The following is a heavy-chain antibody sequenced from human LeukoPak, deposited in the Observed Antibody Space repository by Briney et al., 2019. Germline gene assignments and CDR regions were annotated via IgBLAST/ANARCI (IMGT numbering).Heavy chain of an antibody. CDR3: ARRHDTAMVSDL. V-gene: IGHV4-59*08. J-gene: IGHJ2*01. CDR2: IYYSGNT. CDR1: GFTFSSYE. Sequence: LRLSCAASGFTFSSYEMNWIRQPPGKGLEWIGYIYYSGNTNYNPSLKSRVTISVDTSRNQFSLKLSSVTAADTAVYYCARRHDTAMVSDLWGRGTLVTVSS. D-gene: IGHD5-18*01.